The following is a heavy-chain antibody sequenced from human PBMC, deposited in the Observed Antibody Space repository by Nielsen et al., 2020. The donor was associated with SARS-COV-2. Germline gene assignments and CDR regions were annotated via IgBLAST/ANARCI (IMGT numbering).Heavy chain of an antibody. CDR3: ARVTLRDDGDFYMDV. CDR2: IDPSDSYT. V-gene: IGHV5-10-1*01. CDR1: GYSFTSYW. D-gene: IGHD4-17*01. Sequence: KVSCKGSGYSFTSYWISWVRQMPGKGLEWMGRIDPSDSYTNYSPSFQGHVTISADKSISTAYLQWSSLKASDTAMYYCARVTLRDDGDFYMDVWGKGTTVTVSS. J-gene: IGHJ6*03.